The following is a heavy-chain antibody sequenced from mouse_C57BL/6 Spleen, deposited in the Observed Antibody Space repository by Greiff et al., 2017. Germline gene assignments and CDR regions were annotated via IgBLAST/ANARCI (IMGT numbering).Heavy chain of an antibody. D-gene: IGHD2-3*01. V-gene: IGHV1-50*01. CDR1: GYTFTSYW. J-gene: IGHJ3*01. Sequence: QVQLQQSGAELVKPGASVKLSCKASGYTFTSYWMQWVKQRPGQGLEWIGEIDPSDSYTNYNQKFKGKATLTVDTSSSTAYMQLSSLTSEDSAVYYCARWGDGYLAYWGQGTLVTVSA. CDR3: ARWGDGYLAY. CDR2: IDPSDSYT.